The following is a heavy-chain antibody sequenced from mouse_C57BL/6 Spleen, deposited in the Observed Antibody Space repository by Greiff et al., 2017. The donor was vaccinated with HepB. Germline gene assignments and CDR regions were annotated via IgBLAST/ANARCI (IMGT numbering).Heavy chain of an antibody. CDR3: ARTDTTGYAMDY. CDR1: GYTFTSYW. Sequence: VKLQQPGAELVRPGSSVKLSCKASGYTFTSYWMHWVKQRPIQGLEWIGNIDPSDSETHYNQKFKDKATLTVDKSSSTAYMQLSSLTSEDSAVYYCARTDTTGYAMDYWGQGTSVTVSS. D-gene: IGHD1-1*01. CDR2: IDPSDSET. J-gene: IGHJ4*01. V-gene: IGHV1-52*01.